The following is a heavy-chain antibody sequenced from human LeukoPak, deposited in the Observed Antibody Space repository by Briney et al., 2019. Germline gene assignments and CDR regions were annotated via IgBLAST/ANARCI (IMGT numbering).Heavy chain of an antibody. CDR2: INPNSGGT. J-gene: IGHJ4*02. D-gene: IGHD3-22*01. Sequence: ASVKVSCKASGYTFTGYYIHWVRQAPGQGLEWMGWINPNSGGTKFAQKFQGRVTMTKDTSISTVYMDLTRLTSDDTAVYYCARGYYENIGDYWGQGTLVTVSS. V-gene: IGHV1-2*02. CDR3: ARGYYENIGDY. CDR1: GYTFTGYY.